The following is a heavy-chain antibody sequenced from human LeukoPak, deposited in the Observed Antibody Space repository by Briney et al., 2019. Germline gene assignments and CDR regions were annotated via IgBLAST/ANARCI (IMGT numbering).Heavy chain of an antibody. CDR1: GFPFISYW. CDR3: ALGLNIAVAANY. J-gene: IGHJ4*02. D-gene: IGHD6-13*01. Sequence: GGSLRLSCAASGFPFISYWMSWVRQAPGKGLEWVSPISSSSSYIYYADSVKGRFTISRDNAKNSLYLQMNSLRAEDTAVYYCALGLNIAVAANYWGQGTLVTVSS. V-gene: IGHV3-21*01. CDR2: ISSSSSYI.